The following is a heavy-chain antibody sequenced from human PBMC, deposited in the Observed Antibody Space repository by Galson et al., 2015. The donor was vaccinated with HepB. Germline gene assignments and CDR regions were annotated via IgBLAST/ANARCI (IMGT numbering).Heavy chain of an antibody. Sequence: SLRLSCAASGFTFNNYYMNWVRQAPGKGLEWVSSISNTGGDIYYADSVRGRLTISRDNAKNLLHLQMNSLRAEDTAIYYCARGSSWYSDPLGYYYGMDVWGQGTTVTVSS. D-gene: IGHD6-13*01. CDR3: ARGSSWYSDPLGYYYGMDV. J-gene: IGHJ6*02. CDR1: GFTFNNYY. V-gene: IGHV3-21*01. CDR2: ISNTGGDI.